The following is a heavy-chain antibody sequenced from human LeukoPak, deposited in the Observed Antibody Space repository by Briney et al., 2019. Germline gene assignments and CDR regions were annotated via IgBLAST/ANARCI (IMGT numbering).Heavy chain of an antibody. CDR3: ARDPNSAL. Sequence: SETLSLTCIVSGGSINNYYWSWIRQPAGKGLEWIGRIYTGGTTNYNPSLKSRVTIPVDTSKNQFSLRLSSVTAADTAVYYCARDPNSALWGQGTLVTVSS. J-gene: IGHJ4*02. CDR1: GGSINNYY. V-gene: IGHV4-4*07. D-gene: IGHD4-23*01. CDR2: IYTGGTT.